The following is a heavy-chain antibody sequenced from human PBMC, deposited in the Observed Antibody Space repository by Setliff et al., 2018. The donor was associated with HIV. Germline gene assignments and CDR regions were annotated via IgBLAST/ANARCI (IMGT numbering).Heavy chain of an antibody. J-gene: IGHJ2*01. CDR2: IGTGGSYT. Sequence: GGSLRLSCSASGFTFSSYSMSWVRQAPGKGLEWVSFIGTGGSYTSYGDSVKGRFAISRDNAKNSLYLQLNSLRAEDTAVYYCARDEAIEGALTYFDLWGRGTLVTVSS. V-gene: IGHV3-21*01. CDR3: ARDEAIEGALTYFDL. D-gene: IGHD1-26*01. CDR1: GFTFSSYS.